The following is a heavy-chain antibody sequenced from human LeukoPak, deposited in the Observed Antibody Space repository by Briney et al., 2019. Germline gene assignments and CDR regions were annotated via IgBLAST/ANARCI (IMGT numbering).Heavy chain of an antibody. CDR3: ARVARGATMFLWDF. CDR1: RASFSGHY. CDR2: IFQTGST. J-gene: IGHJ4*02. D-gene: IGHD1-26*01. V-gene: IGHV4-59*11. Sequence: SETLSLTCTVSRASFSGHYWSWIRQSGAKGLAWLAYIFQTGSTNYNPSLKSRVSRSVDTSKNQFSLELRSVTAADTAIYYCARVARGATMFLWDFWGQGTLVTVSS.